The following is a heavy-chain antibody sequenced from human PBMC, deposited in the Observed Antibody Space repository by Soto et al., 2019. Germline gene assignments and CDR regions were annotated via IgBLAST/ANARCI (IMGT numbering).Heavy chain of an antibody. CDR2: ISSSSSTI. CDR1: GFTFSSYS. CDR3: ARDRIKEYSYDNLNAFDI. Sequence: PGGSLRLSCAASGFTFSSYSMNWVRQAPGKGLEWVSYISSSSSTIYYADSVKGRFTISRDNAKNSLYLQMNSLRDEDTAVYYCARDRIKEYSYDNLNAFDIWGQGTMVTVSS. D-gene: IGHD5-18*01. V-gene: IGHV3-48*02. J-gene: IGHJ3*02.